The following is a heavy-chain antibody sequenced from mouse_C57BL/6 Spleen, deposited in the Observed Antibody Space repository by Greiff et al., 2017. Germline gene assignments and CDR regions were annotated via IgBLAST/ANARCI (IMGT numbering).Heavy chain of an antibody. CDR3: AIRGSSYYAMDY. J-gene: IGHJ4*01. CDR1: GFTFSDYG. Sequence: EVHLVESGGGLVKPGGSLKLSCAASGFTFSDYGMHWVRQAPEKGLEWVAYISSGSSTIYYADTVKGRFTISRDNAKNTLFLQMTSLRSEDTAMYYCAIRGSSYYAMDYWGQGTSVTVSS. D-gene: IGHD1-1*01. V-gene: IGHV5-17*01. CDR2: ISSGSSTI.